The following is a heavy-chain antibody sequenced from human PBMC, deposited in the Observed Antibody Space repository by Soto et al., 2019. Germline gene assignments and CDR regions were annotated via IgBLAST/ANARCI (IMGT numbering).Heavy chain of an antibody. CDR2: INIVGGNT. CDR3: TKNYYFDS. J-gene: IGHJ4*02. CDR1: GFTFSNYA. V-gene: IGHV3-23*01. Sequence: VQLLESGGGLVQPGGSLRLSCAASGFTFSNYAMSWVRQAPGKALEWVSSINIVGGNTNYADSVRGRFTMSRDDSKNTVFLQMNSLRAGDTAIYYCTKNYYFDSWGQGTLVTVSS.